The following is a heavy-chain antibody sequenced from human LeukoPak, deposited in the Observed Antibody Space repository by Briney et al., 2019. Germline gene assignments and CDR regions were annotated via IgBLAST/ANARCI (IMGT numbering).Heavy chain of an antibody. Sequence: GGSLRLSCAASGFTFSSYSMNWVRQAPGKGLEWVSYISSSGNTIYYADSVKGRFTISRDNAKNSLYLQMNSLRAEDTAVYYCARDYGGEYFQHWGQGTLVTVSS. CDR1: GFTFSSYS. V-gene: IGHV3-48*04. J-gene: IGHJ1*01. CDR3: ARDYGGEYFQH. CDR2: ISSSGNTI. D-gene: IGHD4-17*01.